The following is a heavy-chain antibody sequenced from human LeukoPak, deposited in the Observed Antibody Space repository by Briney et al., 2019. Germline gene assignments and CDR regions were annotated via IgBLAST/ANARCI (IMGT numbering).Heavy chain of an antibody. J-gene: IGHJ4*02. CDR1: GFTFSDYA. CDR2: ISGSGGST. CDR3: AKDYYDSSGYYIPPSYFDY. V-gene: IGHV3-23*01. D-gene: IGHD3-22*01. Sequence: GGSLRLSCAASGFTFSDYAMSWVRQAPGKGLEWVSAISGSGGSTYYADSVKGRFTISRDNSKNTLYLQMNSLRAEDTAVYYCAKDYYDSSGYYIPPSYFDYWGQGTLVTVSS.